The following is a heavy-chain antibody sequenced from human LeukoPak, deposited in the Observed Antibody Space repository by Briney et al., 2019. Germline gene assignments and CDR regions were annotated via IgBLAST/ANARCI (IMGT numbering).Heavy chain of an antibody. CDR2: IYYSGST. CDR3: ARAVGATFDY. D-gene: IGHD1-26*01. CDR1: GGSISSYY. Sequence: PSETLSLTCTVSGGSISSYYWSWIRQPPGKGLEWIGYIYYSGSTNYNPSLKSRVTISVDTSKNQFSLNLSSVTAADTAAYYCARAVGATFDYWGQGTLVTVSS. J-gene: IGHJ4*02. V-gene: IGHV4-59*01.